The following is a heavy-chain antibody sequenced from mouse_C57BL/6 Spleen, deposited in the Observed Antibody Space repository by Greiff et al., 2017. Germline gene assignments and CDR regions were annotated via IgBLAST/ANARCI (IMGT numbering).Heavy chain of an antibody. Sequence: EVQLQQSGPELVKPGASVKISCKASGYTFTDYYMNWVKQSHGKSLEWIGDINPNNGGTSYNQKFKGKATLTVDKSSSTAYMELRSLTSEDSAVYYCAKPGPGMDYWGQGTSVTVSS. J-gene: IGHJ4*01. CDR3: AKPGPGMDY. V-gene: IGHV1-26*01. D-gene: IGHD4-1*01. CDR1: GYTFTDYY. CDR2: INPNNGGT.